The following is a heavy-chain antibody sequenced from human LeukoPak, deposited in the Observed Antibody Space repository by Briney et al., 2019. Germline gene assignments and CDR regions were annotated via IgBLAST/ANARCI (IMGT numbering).Heavy chain of an antibody. Sequence: GGSLRLSCAASGFTFDDYAMHWVRQAPGKGLEWVSGISWNSGSIGYADSVKGRFTISRDNAKNSLYLQMNSLRAEDTALYYCAKAAIHGSGSYYIPLGYFDYWGQGTLVTVSS. CDR3: AKAAIHGSGSYYIPLGYFDY. V-gene: IGHV3-9*01. D-gene: IGHD3-10*01. CDR1: GFTFDDYA. CDR2: ISWNSGSI. J-gene: IGHJ4*02.